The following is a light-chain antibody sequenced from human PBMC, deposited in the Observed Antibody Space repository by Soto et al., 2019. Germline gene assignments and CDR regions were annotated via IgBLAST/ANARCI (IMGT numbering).Light chain of an antibody. CDR2: DAS. CDR3: QQYNMYPGT. J-gene: IGKJ2*01. CDR1: QSISNW. Sequence: DIQMTQSPSTLSASEGDRVTITCRASQSISNWLAWYQQKPGKAPKLLIYDASSLESGVPSRFSGSGSGTEFSLTISSLQPDDFATYYCQQYNMYPGTFGQGTKLEIK. V-gene: IGKV1-5*01.